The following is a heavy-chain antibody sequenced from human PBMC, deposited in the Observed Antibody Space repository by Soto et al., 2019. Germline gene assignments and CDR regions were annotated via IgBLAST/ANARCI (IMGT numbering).Heavy chain of an antibody. CDR1: GGSISSYY. V-gene: IGHV4-59*01. CDR3: ARAGYCSGGSCYSSPPDYYYGMDV. CDR2: IYYSGST. D-gene: IGHD2-15*01. J-gene: IGHJ6*02. Sequence: SETLSLTCTVSGGSISSYYWSWIRQPPGKGLEWIGYIYYSGSTNYNPSLKSRVTISVDTSKNQFSLKLSSVTAADTAVYYCARAGYCSGGSCYSSPPDYYYGMDVWGQGTTVTVSS.